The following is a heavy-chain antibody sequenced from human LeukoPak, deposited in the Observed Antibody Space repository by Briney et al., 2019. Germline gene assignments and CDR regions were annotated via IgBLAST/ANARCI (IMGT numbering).Heavy chain of an antibody. CDR2: ISGSGGST. CDR1: GFTFSSYA. J-gene: IGHJ4*02. V-gene: IGHV3-23*01. CDR3: AKPKYSSGWYFDY. Sequence: GGSLRLSCAASGFTFSSYAMSWVRQAPGKGREWVSGISGSGGSTYYADSVKGRFTISRDNSKNTLYLQMNSLRADDSAVYYCAKPKYSSGWYFDYWGQGTLVTVSS. D-gene: IGHD6-19*01.